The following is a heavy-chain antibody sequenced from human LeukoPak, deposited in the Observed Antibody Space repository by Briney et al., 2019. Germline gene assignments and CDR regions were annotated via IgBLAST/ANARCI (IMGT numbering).Heavy chain of an antibody. CDR2: INPSGGST. Sequence: ASVKVSCKASGYTFTGYYMHWVRQAPGQGLEWMGIINPSGGSTSYAQKFQGRVTMTRDMSTSTVYMELSSLRSEDTAVYYCARVDSSGYLIGDYWGQGTLVTVSS. D-gene: IGHD6-19*01. V-gene: IGHV1-46*01. CDR3: ARVDSSGYLIGDY. J-gene: IGHJ4*02. CDR1: GYTFTGYY.